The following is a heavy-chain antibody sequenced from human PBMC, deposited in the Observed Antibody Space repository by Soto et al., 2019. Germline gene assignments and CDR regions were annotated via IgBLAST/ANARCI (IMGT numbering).Heavy chain of an antibody. CDR1: GKSFDNFA. Sequence: QVQLVQSGAEVKKPGATVKVSCKVSGKSFDNFAVHWVRQTPGQRPEWMGRINVGDDMTKYSKKFKGSVIVSYDTSASTGYMELSVLSSEDTAVYYCARAKYDYIWGCYHPFDQWGQGTQVTV. J-gene: IGHJ4*02. V-gene: IGHV1-3*01. CDR3: ARAKYDYIWGCYHPFDQ. CDR2: INVGDDMT. D-gene: IGHD3-16*02.